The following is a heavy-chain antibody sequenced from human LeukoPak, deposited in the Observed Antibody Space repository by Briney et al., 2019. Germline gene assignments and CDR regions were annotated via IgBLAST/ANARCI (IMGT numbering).Heavy chain of an antibody. CDR1: GFTFSSYW. CDR2: INSDGSST. V-gene: IGHV3-74*01. J-gene: IGHJ6*02. CDR3: ARSGDYNDGYYYGMDV. D-gene: IGHD4-17*01. Sequence: GGSPRLSCAASGFTFSSYWMHWVRQAPGKGLVWVSRINSDGSSTSYADSVKGRFTISRDNAKNTLYLQMNSLRAEDTAVYYCARSGDYNDGYYYGMDVWGQGTTVTVSS.